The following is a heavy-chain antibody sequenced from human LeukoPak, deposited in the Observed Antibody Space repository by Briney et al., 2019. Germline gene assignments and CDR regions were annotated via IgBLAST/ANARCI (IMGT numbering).Heavy chain of an antibody. D-gene: IGHD3-22*01. CDR1: GGSISSGSYY. CDR2: IFYNGKN. Sequence: SETLSLTCTVPGGSISSGSYYWSWIRQPAGKGLEWVGYIFYNGKNNYNPSLKSRVTISLDTSKNQFSLRLSSVTAADTAMYYCASMADGSGYYYDHAFDIWGQGTMVTVAS. V-gene: IGHV4-61*10. J-gene: IGHJ3*02. CDR3: ASMADGSGYYYDHAFDI.